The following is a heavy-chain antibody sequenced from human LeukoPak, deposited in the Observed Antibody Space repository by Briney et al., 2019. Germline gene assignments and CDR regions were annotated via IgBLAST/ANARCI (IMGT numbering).Heavy chain of an antibody. CDR2: ISGDGGRT. J-gene: IGHJ3*02. V-gene: IGHV3-43*02. CDR3: AKDLASVYDAFNI. CDR1: GFTFDDYA. Sequence: GGSLRLSCAASGFTFDDYAMNWVRQGPGKGLEWVSLISGDGGRTFYADSVKGRFTIPRDNSKNSLYLEMNSMRTEDTALYYCAKDLASVYDAFNIWGQGTMVTVSS.